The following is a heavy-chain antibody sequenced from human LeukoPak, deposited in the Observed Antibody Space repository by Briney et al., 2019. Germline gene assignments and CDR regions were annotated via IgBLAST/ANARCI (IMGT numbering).Heavy chain of an antibody. J-gene: IGHJ4*02. V-gene: IGHV4-34*01. CDR3: ARGRGIVGATYFDY. Sequence: PSETLSLTCAVYGGSFSGYYWSWIRQLPGKVLEWIGEINHSGSTTYNPSLKSRVTLSVDTSKNQFSLNLSSVPAADTDVYDCARGRGIVGATYFDYWGQGTLVTVSS. CDR2: INHSGST. CDR1: GGSFSGYY. D-gene: IGHD1-26*01.